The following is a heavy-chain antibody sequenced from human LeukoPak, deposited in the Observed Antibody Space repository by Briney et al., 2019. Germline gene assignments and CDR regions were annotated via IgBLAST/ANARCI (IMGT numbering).Heavy chain of an antibody. Sequence: SETLSLTCTVSGGSISSSSYYWGWIRQPPGKGLEWIVSIYYGGSTYYNPSLKSRATISVDTSKNQFSLKLSAVTAADTAVYDCARGGVTMVVTKKYNWFDPWGQGTLVTVSS. CDR3: ARGGVTMVVTKKYNWFDP. CDR2: IYYGGST. V-gene: IGHV4-39*01. D-gene: IGHD4-23*01. CDR1: GGSISSSSYY. J-gene: IGHJ5*02.